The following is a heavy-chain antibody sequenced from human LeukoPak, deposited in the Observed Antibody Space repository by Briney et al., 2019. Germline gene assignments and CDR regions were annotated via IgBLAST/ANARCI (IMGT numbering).Heavy chain of an antibody. CDR1: GGTFSSYA. V-gene: IGHV1-69*01. J-gene: IGHJ4*02. Sequence: GSSVTVSCTASGGTFSSYAISWVRQAPGQGLEWMGGIIPIFGTANYAQKFQGRVTITADESTSAAYMELSSLRSEDTAVYYCARGHAWDLFDYWGQGTLVTVSS. D-gene: IGHD1-26*01. CDR2: IIPIFGTA. CDR3: ARGHAWDLFDY.